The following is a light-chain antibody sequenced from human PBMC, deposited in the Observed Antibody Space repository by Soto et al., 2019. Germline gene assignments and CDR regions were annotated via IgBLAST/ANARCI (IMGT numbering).Light chain of an antibody. CDR3: QQYNNWAPYT. CDR2: GAS. J-gene: IGKJ2*01. CDR1: QSVSIN. Sequence: DIVITQAPATLSVSPGERATLSCRASQSVSINLAWYQQKPGQAPRLLIYGASTRATGIPARFSGSGSGTEFTLTISSLQSEDFAVYYCQQYNNWAPYTFGQGT. V-gene: IGKV3-15*01.